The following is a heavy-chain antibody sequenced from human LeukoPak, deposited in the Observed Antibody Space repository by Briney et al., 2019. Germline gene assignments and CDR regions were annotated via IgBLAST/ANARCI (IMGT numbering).Heavy chain of an antibody. CDR1: GFTFKTYW. Sequence: PGGSLRLSCGASGFTFKTYWMTWVRQAPGKGLEWVGNIKDDGSAEYYVDSVKGRFTISRDNAENSLYLQMNNLRVEDTAVYYCARDTPGYGAYENWGQGTRFTASS. J-gene: IGHJ4*01. CDR2: IKDDGSAE. CDR3: ARDTPGYGAYEN. V-gene: IGHV3-7*01. D-gene: IGHD2-21*01.